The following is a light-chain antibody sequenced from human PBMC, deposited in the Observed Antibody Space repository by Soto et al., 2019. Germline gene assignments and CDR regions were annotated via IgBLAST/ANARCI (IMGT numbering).Light chain of an antibody. CDR2: AAS. Sequence: IQMTQSPSSVAASLGDRVTITCRASQGINKWLAWYQQKPGKAPKLLIYAASNLQSGIPSRYSGSGSETDFTLTISSLQPEDVETYYCQQSYSNPWTFGQGTKVDIK. CDR3: QQSYSNPWT. J-gene: IGKJ1*01. V-gene: IGKV1-12*01. CDR1: QGINKW.